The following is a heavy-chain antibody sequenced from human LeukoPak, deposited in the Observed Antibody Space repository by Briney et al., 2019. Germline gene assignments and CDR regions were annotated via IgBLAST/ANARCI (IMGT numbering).Heavy chain of an antibody. CDR1: GYTFTSYG. CDR3: ARASMVRGDYWFDP. V-gene: IGHV1-18*01. Sequence: ASVKVSCKASGYTFTSYGISWVRQAPGQGLEWMGWISAYNGNTNYAQKLQGRVTMTTDTSTSTAYMELRSLRSDDTAVYYCARASMVRGDYWFDPWGQGTLVTVSS. CDR2: ISAYNGNT. D-gene: IGHD3-10*01. J-gene: IGHJ5*02.